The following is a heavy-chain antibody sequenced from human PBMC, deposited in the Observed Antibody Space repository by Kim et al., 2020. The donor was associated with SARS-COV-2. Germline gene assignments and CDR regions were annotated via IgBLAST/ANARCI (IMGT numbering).Heavy chain of an antibody. J-gene: IGHJ4*02. D-gene: IGHD3-10*01. Sequence: LKSRVTISVDKSKNQFSLKLSSVTAADTAVYYCARSTAMVRGVITPGFDYWGQGTLVTVSS. CDR3: ARSTAMVRGVITPGFDY. V-gene: IGHV4-4*02.